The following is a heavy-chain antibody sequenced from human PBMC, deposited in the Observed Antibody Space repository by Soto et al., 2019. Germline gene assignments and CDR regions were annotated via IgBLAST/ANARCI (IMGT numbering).Heavy chain of an antibody. V-gene: IGHV4-28*01. D-gene: IGHD6-13*01. J-gene: IGHJ5*02. CDR3: ASQEIAAAGWGWFDP. CDR2: IYHSGST. CDR1: GFSISSNNW. Sequence: SETLSLTCDVFGFSISSNNWWGWIRQPPGKGLEWIGDIYHSGSTNYNPSLKSRVTISVDKSKNQFSLKLSSVTAADTAVYYCASQEIAAAGWGWFDPWGQGTLVTVSS.